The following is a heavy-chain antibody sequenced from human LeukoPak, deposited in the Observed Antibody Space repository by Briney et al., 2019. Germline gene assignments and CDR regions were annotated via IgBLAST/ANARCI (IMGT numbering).Heavy chain of an antibody. Sequence: GGSLRLSCAAAGFIFSSYWMSWVRQARGKGVEWVAKIKEDGSEKYYVDSVKGRFTISRDNAKNSLYLQMSSLRAEDTAVYYCARGLVPPDYWGQGTLVTVSS. CDR3: ARGLVPPDY. CDR1: GFIFSSYW. V-gene: IGHV3-7*01. J-gene: IGHJ4*02. D-gene: IGHD3-9*01. CDR2: IKEDGSEK.